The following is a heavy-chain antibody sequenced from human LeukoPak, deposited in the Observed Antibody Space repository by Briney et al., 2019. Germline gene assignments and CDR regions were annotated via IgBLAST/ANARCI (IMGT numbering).Heavy chain of an antibody. D-gene: IGHD6-19*01. Sequence: GGSLRLSCAASGFIFSSYGIHWVRQAPGKGLEWVAFIRHDGSDKYYADSVKGRFTISRDNSKNTLYLQMGSLRAEDMAVYYCARDREYSSGWFDAFDIWGQGTMVTVSS. J-gene: IGHJ3*02. CDR2: IRHDGSDK. CDR1: GFIFSSYG. CDR3: ARDREYSSGWFDAFDI. V-gene: IGHV3-30*02.